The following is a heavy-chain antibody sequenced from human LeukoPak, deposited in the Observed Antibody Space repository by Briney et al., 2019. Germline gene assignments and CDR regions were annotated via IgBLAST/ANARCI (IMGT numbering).Heavy chain of an antibody. CDR2: INHSGST. V-gene: IGHV4-34*01. Sequence: KASETLSLTCAVYGGSFSGYYWSWIRQPPGKGLEWIGEINHSGSTNYNPSLKSRVTISVDTSKNQFSLKLSSVTAADTAVYYCARGPSHYYGSGSSFDYWGQGTLVTVSS. J-gene: IGHJ4*02. CDR1: GGSFSGYY. D-gene: IGHD3-10*01. CDR3: ARGPSHYYGSGSSFDY.